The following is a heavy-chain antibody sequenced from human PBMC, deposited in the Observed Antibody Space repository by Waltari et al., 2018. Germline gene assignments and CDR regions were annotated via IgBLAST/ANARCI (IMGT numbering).Heavy chain of an antibody. V-gene: IGHV1-18*01. D-gene: IGHD2-8*02. CDR1: DYTISASG. CDR3: ARYWTGTESADYMDV. Sequence: QVQLVQSGPEVREPGASLRVSCKASDYTISASGVGWVRRAPGQGLEWMGWISLYNGKRNYAQKFQGRVTMTTDISTNTAYMELRSLRSDDTAVYYCARYWTGTESADYMDVWGKGTTVTVSS. J-gene: IGHJ6*03. CDR2: ISLYNGKR.